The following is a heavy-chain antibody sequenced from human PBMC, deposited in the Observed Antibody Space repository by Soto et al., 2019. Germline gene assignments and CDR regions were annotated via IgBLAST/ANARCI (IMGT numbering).Heavy chain of an antibody. J-gene: IGHJ3*02. CDR2: TSSSGIT. D-gene: IGHD2-2*01. Sequence: QVQLQESGPGLMKPSETLSLTCTVSGGSVRTSSYYWSWIRQPPGKGLEWIGYTSSSGITNYNPSLKSRVTMSVDTSKNQFSLKLSSMTAADTAVYYCARLPLGAFDIWGQGTTVTVSS. CDR3: ARLPLGAFDI. CDR1: GGSVRTSSYY. V-gene: IGHV4-61*01.